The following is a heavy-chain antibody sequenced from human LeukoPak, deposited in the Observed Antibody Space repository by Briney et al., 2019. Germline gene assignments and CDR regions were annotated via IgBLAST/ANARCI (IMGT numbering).Heavy chain of an antibody. CDR2: IDTNTGNP. J-gene: IGHJ4*02. CDR1: GYTFTTFA. D-gene: IGHD1-26*01. Sequence: ASVKVSCKASGYTFTTFAMNWVRRAPGQGLEWMGWIDTNTGNPTYAQGFTGRFVFSLDTYVSTAYLQISSLKAEDTAVYYCARALLSGAIDYWGQGTLVTVSS. CDR3: ARALLSGAIDY. V-gene: IGHV7-4-1*02.